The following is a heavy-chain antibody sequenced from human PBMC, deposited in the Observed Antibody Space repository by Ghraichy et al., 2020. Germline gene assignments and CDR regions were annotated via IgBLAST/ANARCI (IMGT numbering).Heavy chain of an antibody. V-gene: IGHV3-11*01. D-gene: IGHD3-3*01. Sequence: GGSLRLSCAASGFTFRDYYMTWIRQAPGKGLECLSYISSSGTTIYYADSVKGRFTISRDNSKKSLYLQMNSLRAEDTAVYYCARDMGDFWSGYSSTDYYYYGVDVWGQGTTVPVSS. CDR1: GFTFRDYY. CDR2: ISSSGTTI. CDR3: ARDMGDFWSGYSSTDYYYYGVDV. J-gene: IGHJ6*02.